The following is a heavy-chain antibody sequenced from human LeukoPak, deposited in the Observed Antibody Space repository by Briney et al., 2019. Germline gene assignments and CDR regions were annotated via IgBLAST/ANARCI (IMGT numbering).Heavy chain of an antibody. CDR1: GGTFSSYA. J-gene: IGHJ5*02. CDR2: IIPILGIA. V-gene: IGHV1-69*04. CDR3: ARGGYAIVATIRYNWFDP. D-gene: IGHD5-12*01. Sequence: GASVKVSCKASGGTFSSYAISWVRQAPGQGLEWMGRIIPILGIANYAQKFQGRVTITADKSTSTAYMELSSLRSEDTAVYYCARGGYAIVATIRYNWFDPWGQGTLVTVSS.